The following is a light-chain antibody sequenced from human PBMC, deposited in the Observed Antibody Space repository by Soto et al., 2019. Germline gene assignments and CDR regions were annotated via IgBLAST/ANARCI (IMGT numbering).Light chain of an antibody. CDR3: QQYYSYPYT. CDR1: QGISSY. J-gene: IGKJ2*01. CDR2: AAS. Sequence: AIRMTQSPSSLSASTGDRATITCRASQGISSYLAWYQQKPGKAPKLLIYAASTSQSGVPSRFSGSGSGTDFTLTISCLQSEDFATYYWQQYYSYPYTFGQGT. V-gene: IGKV1-8*01.